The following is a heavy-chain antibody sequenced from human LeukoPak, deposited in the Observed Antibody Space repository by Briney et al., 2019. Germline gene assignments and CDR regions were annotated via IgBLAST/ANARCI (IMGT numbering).Heavy chain of an antibody. CDR2: IYTSGST. J-gene: IGHJ3*02. CDR1: GSISGYY. D-gene: IGHD2-2*01. CDR3: ARQKCTSTSCLTKNAFDI. V-gene: IGHV4-4*09. Sequence: SETLSLTCTVSGSISGYYWSWIRQPPGKGLEWIGYIYTSGSTNYNPSLESRVTISVDTSKNQFSLDLSSVAAADTAVYYCARQKCTSTSCLTKNAFDIWGQGTMVTVSS.